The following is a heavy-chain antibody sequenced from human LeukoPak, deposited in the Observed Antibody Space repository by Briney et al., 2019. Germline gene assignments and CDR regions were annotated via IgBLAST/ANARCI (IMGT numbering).Heavy chain of an antibody. D-gene: IGHD4-17*01. Sequence: GGSLRLSCEAPSGFTFTTYVMHWVRQAPGKGLEWVAVISNDGSKKHYADSVKGRTTISRDNSKNTLYLQMNSLRAEDTAVYYCARAVYGDYVALGYWGQGTLVTVSS. CDR1: GFTFTTYV. J-gene: IGHJ4*02. CDR2: ISNDGSKK. V-gene: IGHV3-30*04. CDR3: ARAVYGDYVALGY.